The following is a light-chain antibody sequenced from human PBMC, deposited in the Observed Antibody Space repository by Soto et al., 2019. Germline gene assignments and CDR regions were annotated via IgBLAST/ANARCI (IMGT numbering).Light chain of an antibody. J-gene: IGKJ1*01. Sequence: IVMTHSPPTLSVSPWERATLSFRASQSVSSNLAWYQQKPGQAPRLLIYGASTRAAGIPARFSGSGSGTDFTLTITSLQSEDFGVYYCHQHNNWWTFGQGTKVDIK. CDR1: QSVSSN. CDR2: GAS. V-gene: IGKV3-15*01. CDR3: HQHNNWWT.